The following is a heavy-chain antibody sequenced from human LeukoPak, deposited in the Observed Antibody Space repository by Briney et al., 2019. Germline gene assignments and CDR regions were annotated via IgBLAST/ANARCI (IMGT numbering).Heavy chain of an antibody. J-gene: IGHJ4*02. D-gene: IGHD2-2*02. CDR1: GYTFTGHF. V-gene: IGHV1-2*02. Sequence: GASVKVSCTASGYTFTGHFMHWVRQAPGQGLEWMGWIEPKSGGTHYGHKFQGRDTMTRDTSMSTAYMELSRLKADDTAVYYCAREMGVVPTAIPTVDSWGQGTLVTVSS. CDR2: IEPKSGGT. CDR3: AREMGVVPTAIPTVDS.